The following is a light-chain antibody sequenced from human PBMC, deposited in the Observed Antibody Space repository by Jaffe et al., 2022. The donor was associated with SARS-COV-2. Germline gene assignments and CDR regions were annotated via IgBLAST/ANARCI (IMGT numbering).Light chain of an antibody. CDR3: QQYTGSPWT. CDR1: QSVSSSY. V-gene: IGKV3-20*01. J-gene: IGKJ1*01. Sequence: EIVLTQSPGTLSLSPGERATLSCRASQSVSSSYLAWYQQKPGQAPRLVIYGTSSRATGIPDRFSGSGSGTDFTLTISRLQPEDFAVYYCQQYTGSPWTFGQGTKVEIK. CDR2: GTS.